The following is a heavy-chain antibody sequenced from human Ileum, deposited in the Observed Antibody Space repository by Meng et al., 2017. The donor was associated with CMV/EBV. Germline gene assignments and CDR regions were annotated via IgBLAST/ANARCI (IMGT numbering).Heavy chain of an antibody. CDR3: ARLVPAAQIHWYFDL. D-gene: IGHD2-2*01. Sequence: GRAVSSGSYYWSWIRQPTGKGLEWIGYIYYSGSTNYNPSLKSRVTISVDTSKNQFSLKLSSVTAADTAVYYCARLVPAAQIHWYFDLWGRGTLVTVSS. V-gene: IGHV4-61*07. CDR1: GRAVSSGSYY. J-gene: IGHJ2*01. CDR2: IYYSGST.